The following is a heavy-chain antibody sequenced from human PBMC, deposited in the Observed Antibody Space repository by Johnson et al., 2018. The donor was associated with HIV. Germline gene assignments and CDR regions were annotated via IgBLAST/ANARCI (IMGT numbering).Heavy chain of an antibody. Sequence: VQLVESGGGLVKPGGSLRLSCAASGFTFTNAWMHWVRQAPGKGLEWVGRLKSRTDGETADYAAPVKGRFTISRDDSKNTLYLQMNSLKTEDTAVYYCTRQADIWGQGTMVTVSS. CDR3: TRQADI. V-gene: IGHV3-15*01. CDR1: GFTFTNAW. J-gene: IGHJ3*02. CDR2: LKSRTDGETA.